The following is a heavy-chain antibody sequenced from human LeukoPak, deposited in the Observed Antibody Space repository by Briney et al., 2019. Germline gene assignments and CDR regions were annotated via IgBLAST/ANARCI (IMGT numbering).Heavy chain of an antibody. CDR1: SRSINSGGYY. D-gene: IGHD2-15*01. J-gene: IGHJ5*02. V-gene: IGHV4-31*03. CDR2: IYYSGST. Sequence: SETLSLTCTVSSRSINSGGYYWNWIRQHPVKGLEWIGYIYYSGSTYYNPSLKSRVTISVDTSKNQFSLKLSSVTAADTAMYYCARDRSIVDHWFDPWGQRTLVTVSS. CDR3: ARDRSIVDHWFDP.